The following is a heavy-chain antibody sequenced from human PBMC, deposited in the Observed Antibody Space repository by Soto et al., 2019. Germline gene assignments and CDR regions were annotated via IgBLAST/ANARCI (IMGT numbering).Heavy chain of an antibody. CDR2: ISGIGGSK. Sequence: GLLRLSCAASGVKFVKYAVRRISKDTGKGLEWVAFISGIGGSKYYADSVRGRFTISRDNSKITLYLQMSSRRVEDTAVYYWANARYNTGSVMDFLGQGTSVTVSS. CDR1: GVKFVKYA. V-gene: IGHV3-23*01. D-gene: IGHD6-19*01. J-gene: IGHJ4*02. CDR3: ANARYNTGSVMDF.